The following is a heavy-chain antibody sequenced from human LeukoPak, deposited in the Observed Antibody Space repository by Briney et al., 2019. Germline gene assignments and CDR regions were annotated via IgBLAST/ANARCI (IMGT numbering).Heavy chain of an antibody. V-gene: IGHV1-18*01. Sequence: ASVKVSCKASGYTFTSYGISWVRQAPGQGLEWMGWISAYNGNTNYAQKLQGRVTMTTDTSMSTAYMELRSLRSDDTAVYYCARDHLRRSAAGTPSYWGQGTLVTVSS. CDR2: ISAYNGNT. J-gene: IGHJ4*02. CDR3: ARDHLRRSAAGTPSY. CDR1: GYTFTSYG. D-gene: IGHD6-13*01.